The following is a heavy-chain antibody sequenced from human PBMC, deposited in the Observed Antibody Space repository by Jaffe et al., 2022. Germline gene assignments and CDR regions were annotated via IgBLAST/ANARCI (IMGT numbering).Heavy chain of an antibody. J-gene: IGHJ4*02. V-gene: IGHV4-61*02. CDR2: IYSSGST. CDR1: GGSISSGGYH. CDR3: VRDPIDGYAGFDS. D-gene: IGHD5-12*01. Sequence: QVQLQESGPGLVKPSQTLSLTCTVSGGSISSGGYHWSWIRQPAGKGLEWIGRIYSSGSTNYNPSLKSRVTLSVDTSKNQFSLKLSSVTAADTAVYHCVRDPIDGYAGFDSWGQGTLVTVSS.